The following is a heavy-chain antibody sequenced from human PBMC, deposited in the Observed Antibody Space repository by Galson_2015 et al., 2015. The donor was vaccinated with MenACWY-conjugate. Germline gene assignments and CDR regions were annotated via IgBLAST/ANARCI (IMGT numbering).Heavy chain of an antibody. V-gene: IGHV3-66*01. Sequence: SLRLSCAASGFTVSSNYMSRVRQAPGKGLEWVSVIYSGGTTSYADSVKGRFTISRDSSKNTLYLQMNSLRAEDTAVYYCARDPNSYGFDYWGQGTLVTVSS. D-gene: IGHD1-1*01. CDR1: GFTVSSNY. CDR3: ARDPNSYGFDY. CDR2: IYSGGTT. J-gene: IGHJ4*02.